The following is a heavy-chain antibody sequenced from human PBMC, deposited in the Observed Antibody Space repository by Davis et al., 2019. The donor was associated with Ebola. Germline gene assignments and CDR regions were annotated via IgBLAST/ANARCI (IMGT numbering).Heavy chain of an antibody. CDR2: INHSGST. Sequence: MPGGSLRLSCTVSGGSISSYYWSWIRQPPGKGLEWIGEINHSGSTNYNPSLKSRVTISVDTSKNQFSLKLSSVTAADTAVYYCARGLPYSGTFGYWGQGTLVTVSS. J-gene: IGHJ4*02. D-gene: IGHD1-26*01. V-gene: IGHV4-34*01. CDR1: GGSISSYY. CDR3: ARGLPYSGTFGY.